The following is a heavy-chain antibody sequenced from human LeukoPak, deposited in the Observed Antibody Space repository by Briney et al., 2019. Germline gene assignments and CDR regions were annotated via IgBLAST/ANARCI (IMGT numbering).Heavy chain of an antibody. J-gene: IGHJ4*02. CDR2: INPNSGGT. Sequence: ASVKVSCKASGYTFTGYYIHWVRQAPGQGLEWMGWINPNSGGTNCAQKFQGRVTMTRDTSISTAYMELSRLRSDDTAMYYCARAGGVDDEVNYYFDYWGQGTLVTVSS. CDR1: GYTFTGYY. CDR3: ARAGGVDDEVNYYFDY. V-gene: IGHV1-2*02. D-gene: IGHD1-1*01.